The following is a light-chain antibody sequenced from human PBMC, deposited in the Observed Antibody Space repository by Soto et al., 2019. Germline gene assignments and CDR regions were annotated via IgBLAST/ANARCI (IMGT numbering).Light chain of an antibody. V-gene: IGKV3-15*01. J-gene: IGKJ1*01. CDR3: QQYNDGPGT. Sequence: EIVMTQCPATLTVSQVARVTLSCSASQRVISNLAWYQQKPGQAPRLXIDCXSSRATGGPARCSGSGSGTEFTLTISSLQSEELSVYCCQQYNDGPGTFGQGTKVEIK. CDR2: CXS. CDR1: QRVISN.